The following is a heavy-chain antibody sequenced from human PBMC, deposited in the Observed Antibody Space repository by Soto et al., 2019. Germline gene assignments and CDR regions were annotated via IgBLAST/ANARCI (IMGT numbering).Heavy chain of an antibody. CDR3: AKEGVRYSDYDRFWDY. CDR1: GFTFSSYA. CDR2: VSGSGDST. D-gene: IGHD4-17*01. Sequence: GGSLRLSCAASGFTFSSYAMSWVRQAPEKGLEWVSGVSGSGDSTYYADSVKGRFTISRDNSKNTLYLQMNSLRAEDTAVYYCAKEGVRYSDYDRFWDYWGQGTLVTVSS. J-gene: IGHJ4*02. V-gene: IGHV3-23*01.